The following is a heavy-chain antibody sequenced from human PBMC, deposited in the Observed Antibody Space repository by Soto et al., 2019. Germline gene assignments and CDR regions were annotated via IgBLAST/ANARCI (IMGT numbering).Heavy chain of an antibody. CDR3: ALPKNTLGWYNF. D-gene: IGHD6-19*01. Sequence: QVQVVQAGAEVKKPGASVKVSCQTSGYTFTNYHVHWVRQAPGQGLEWMGAINPNGGSTTYAQHLQGRVTMTSDSSTSTVSMEMGSLRSDDSAVYYCALPKNTLGWYNFWGQGTLVTVS. CDR2: INPNGGST. J-gene: IGHJ4*02. V-gene: IGHV1-46*01. CDR1: GYTFTNYH.